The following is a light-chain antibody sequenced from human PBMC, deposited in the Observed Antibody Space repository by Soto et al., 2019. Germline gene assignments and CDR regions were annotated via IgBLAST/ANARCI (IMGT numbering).Light chain of an antibody. CDR3: SSYAGSTPYV. Sequence: QSALTQPPSASGSPGQSVTISCTGTSSDVGGYNYVSWYQQHPGKAPKLMIYEVSKRPSGVPDRFSGSKSGNTASLTVSGLQAADEADYYCSSYAGSTPYVFGTGTKLTVL. CDR2: EVS. V-gene: IGLV2-8*01. CDR1: SSDVGGYNY. J-gene: IGLJ1*01.